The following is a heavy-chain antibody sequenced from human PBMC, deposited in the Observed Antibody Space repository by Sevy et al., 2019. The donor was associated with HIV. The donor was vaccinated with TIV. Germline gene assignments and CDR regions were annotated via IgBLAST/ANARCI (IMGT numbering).Heavy chain of an antibody. CDR1: GFTFSDYY. CDR3: ARGYCSGGSCYRLFDY. J-gene: IGHJ4*02. V-gene: IGHV3-11*04. CDR2: ISSSGSTI. D-gene: IGHD2-15*01. Sequence: GGSLRLSCAASGFTFSDYYMSWIRQAPGKGLEWVSYISSSGSTIYYAASVKGRFTISRDNAKNSLYLQMNSLRAEDTAVYYCARGYCSGGSCYRLFDYWGQGTLVTVSS.